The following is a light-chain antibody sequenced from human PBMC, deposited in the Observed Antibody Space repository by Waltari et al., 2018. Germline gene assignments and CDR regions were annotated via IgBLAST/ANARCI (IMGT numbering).Light chain of an antibody. V-gene: IGKV3-15*01. CDR3: QQYNRWPPLT. J-gene: IGKJ4*01. Sequence: ETVMTQSPATLSVSPGERVTFSCRASQGVHDNLAWYQQKPGQAPRLLIYGASTRATGIPARFRGTGSGTDFTLTITSLQSEDFALYYCQQYNRWPPLTFGGGTKVEIK. CDR2: GAS. CDR1: QGVHDN.